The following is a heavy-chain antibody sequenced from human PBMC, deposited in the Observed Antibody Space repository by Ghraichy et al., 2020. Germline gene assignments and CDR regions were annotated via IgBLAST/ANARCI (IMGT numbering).Heavy chain of an antibody. CDR2: IYYSGST. V-gene: IGHV4-39*01. CDR3: ARHRILEWLLNNWFDP. D-gene: IGHD3-3*01. CDR1: GGSISSSSYY. J-gene: IGHJ5*02. Sequence: SETLSLTCTVSGGSISSSSYYWGWIRQPPGKGLEWIGSIYYSGSTYYNPSLKSRVTISVDTSKNQFSLKLSSVTAADTAVYYCARHRILEWLLNNWFDPWGQGTLVTVSS.